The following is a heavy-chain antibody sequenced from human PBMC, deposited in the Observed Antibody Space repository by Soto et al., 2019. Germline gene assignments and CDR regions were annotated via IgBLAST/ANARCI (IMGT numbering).Heavy chain of an antibody. CDR1: GGSISPYY. J-gene: IGHJ4*02. CDR3: ASCGGDCYFFDY. V-gene: IGHV4-59*01. Sequence: PSETLSLTCTFSGGSISPYYWSWIRQPPGKGLEWIGYIYYSGSTNYNPSLKSRVTISVDTSKNQFSLKLSSVTAADTAVYYCASCGGDCYFFDYWGQGTLVTVSS. D-gene: IGHD2-21*02. CDR2: IYYSGST.